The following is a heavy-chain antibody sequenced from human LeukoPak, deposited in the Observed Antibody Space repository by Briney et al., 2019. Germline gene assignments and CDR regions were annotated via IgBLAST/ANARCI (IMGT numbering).Heavy chain of an antibody. CDR3: ARGKGSSSEEGYYFDY. CDR1: GLTFSNLK. V-gene: IGHV3-48*03. D-gene: IGHD6-6*01. J-gene: IGHJ4*02. Sequence: PGGSLRLSCAVSGLTFSNLKMNWVRQAPGKGLEWVSYISAGGRTTFYADSVTGRFTISRDNAKNSLYLQMSSLRVEDTAVYYCARGKGSSSEEGYYFDYWGQGTLVTVSS. CDR2: ISAGGRTT.